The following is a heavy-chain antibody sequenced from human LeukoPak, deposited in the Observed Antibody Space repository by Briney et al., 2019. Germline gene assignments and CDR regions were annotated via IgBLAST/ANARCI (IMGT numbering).Heavy chain of an antibody. V-gene: IGHV3-7*01. Sequence: GGSLRLSCAASGFTFSSYWMSWVRQAPGKGLEWVANIKQDGSEKYYVDFVKGRFTISRDNAKNSLYLQMNSLRAEDTAVYYCATDKVVGASQFDYWGQGTLVTVSS. CDR1: GFTFSSYW. CDR2: IKQDGSEK. D-gene: IGHD1-26*01. J-gene: IGHJ4*02. CDR3: ATDKVVGASQFDY.